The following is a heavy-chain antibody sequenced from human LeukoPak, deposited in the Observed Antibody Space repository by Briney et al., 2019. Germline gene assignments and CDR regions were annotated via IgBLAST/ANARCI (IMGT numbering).Heavy chain of an antibody. Sequence: GGSLRLSCAASGFTFSSYSMNWVRQAPGKGLEWVSSISSSSSYIYYADSVKGRFTISRDNAKNSLYLQMNSLRAEDTAVYYCARENHLDSSGIDYWGQGTLVTVSS. D-gene: IGHD3-22*01. CDR2: ISSSSSYI. J-gene: IGHJ4*02. V-gene: IGHV3-21*01. CDR3: ARENHLDSSGIDY. CDR1: GFTFSSYS.